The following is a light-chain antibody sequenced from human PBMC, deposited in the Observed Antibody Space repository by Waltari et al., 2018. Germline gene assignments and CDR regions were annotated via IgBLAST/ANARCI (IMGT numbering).Light chain of an antibody. CDR2: AYS. V-gene: IGLV1-40*01. CDR3: QSYDSALSAV. CDR1: SSNIVAGYD. Sequence: QSVLTQPPSVSGAPGQTVTIPCAGSSSNIVAGYDVHWYQQLPGAAPKLLIYAYSSRPSGVPDRFYGSKSGTSASLAINGLQPEDEADYYCQSYDSALSAVFGGGTKVTVL. J-gene: IGLJ3*02.